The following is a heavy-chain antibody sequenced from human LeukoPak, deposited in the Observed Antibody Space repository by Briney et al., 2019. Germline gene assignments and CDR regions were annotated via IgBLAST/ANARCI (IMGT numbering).Heavy chain of an antibody. Sequence: PSETLSLTCTVSGGSISSYYWSWIRQPPGKGLEWIGYIYYSGSTNYNPSLKSRVTISVDTSKNQFSLKLSSVTAADTAVYYCASSRPRGYCSSTSCRGDFDYWGQGTLVTVSS. CDR3: ASSRPRGYCSSTSCRGDFDY. V-gene: IGHV4-59*01. J-gene: IGHJ4*02. CDR2: IYYSGST. CDR1: GGSISSYY. D-gene: IGHD2-2*03.